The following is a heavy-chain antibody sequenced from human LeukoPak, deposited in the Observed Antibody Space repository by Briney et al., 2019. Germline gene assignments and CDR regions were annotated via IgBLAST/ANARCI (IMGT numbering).Heavy chain of an antibody. CDR1: GYTFTGYN. CDR3: TKEGVEGY. Sequence: ASVNASWKASGYTFTGYNMHWVRQAPGQGLEWMGWINPNSGGTNYAQKFQGRVTMTRDTSINTAYMELGRLTSDDTAVYYCTKEGVEGYWGQGTLVTVSS. V-gene: IGHV1-2*02. J-gene: IGHJ4*02. CDR2: INPNSGGT.